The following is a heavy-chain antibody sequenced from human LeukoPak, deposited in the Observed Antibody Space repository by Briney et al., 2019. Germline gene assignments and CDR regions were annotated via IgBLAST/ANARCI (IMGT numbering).Heavy chain of an antibody. J-gene: IGHJ5*02. D-gene: IGHD1-20*01. Sequence: PSETLSLTCTGSGGSISSYYWSWLRQPPGKGLEWIGYIYYSGSTNDNPSLKSRVTISVDTSKNQFSLKLSSVTAADTAVYYCAREELLTGTGFDPWGQGTLVTFSS. CDR2: IYYSGST. CDR3: AREELLTGTGFDP. V-gene: IGHV4-59*01. CDR1: GGSISSYY.